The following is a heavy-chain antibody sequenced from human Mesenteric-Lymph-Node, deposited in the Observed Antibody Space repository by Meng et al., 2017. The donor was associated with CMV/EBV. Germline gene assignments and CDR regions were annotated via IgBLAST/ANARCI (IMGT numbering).Heavy chain of an antibody. V-gene: IGHV1-18*01. CDR3: GRVSTFLTYYDILTGYCFFDY. D-gene: IGHD3-9*01. CDR1: GYSFTSYG. J-gene: IGHJ4*02. CDR2: ISPYNGNT. Sequence: ASVKVSCKASGYSFTSYGISWVRQAPGQGREWMGWISPYNGNTDYAQKLQGRVAMTSDPSTNTAYMELRSLKSDDTAFYYCGRVSTFLTYYDILTGYCFFDYWGQGTLVTVSS.